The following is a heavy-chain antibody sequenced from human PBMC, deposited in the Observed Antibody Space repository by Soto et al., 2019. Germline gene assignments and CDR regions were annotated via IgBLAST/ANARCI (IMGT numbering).Heavy chain of an antibody. D-gene: IGHD3-3*01. CDR2: VYYTGNT. J-gene: IGHJ3*02. CDR3: ARVVWSGYYRRTRDI. Sequence: SETLSLTCTVSGGSISSDDYSWIWIRQAPGKGLEWIGYVYYTGNTYYTSSLKSRPTISVDTSKNQFSLRLSSVTAADTAVYYCARVVWSGYYRRTRDIWGQGTMVTVSS. V-gene: IGHV4-30-4*01. CDR1: GGSISSDDYS.